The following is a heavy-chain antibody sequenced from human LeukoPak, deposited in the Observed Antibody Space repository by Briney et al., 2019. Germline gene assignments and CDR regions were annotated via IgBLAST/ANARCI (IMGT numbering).Heavy chain of an antibody. V-gene: IGHV3-33*08. D-gene: IGHD4-17*01. CDR1: GFTFSTYA. J-gene: IGHJ5*02. CDR2: IWYDGSNK. Sequence: QSGGSLRLSCAASGFTFSTYAMHWVRQAPGKGLEWVAVIWYDGSNKYYADSVKGRFTISRDNSKNTLYLQMNSLRAEDTAVYYCARDLLSYGDPNWFDPWGQGTLVTVSS. CDR3: ARDLLSYGDPNWFDP.